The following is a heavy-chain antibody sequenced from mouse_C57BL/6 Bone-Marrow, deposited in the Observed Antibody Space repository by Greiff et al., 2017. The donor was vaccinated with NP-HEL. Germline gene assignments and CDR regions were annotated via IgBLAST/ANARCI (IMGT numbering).Heavy chain of an antibody. J-gene: IGHJ2*01. CDR3: ARSARRGYYFDY. D-gene: IGHD3-1*01. V-gene: IGHV1-50*01. CDR1: GYTFTSYW. Sequence: QVQLQQPGAELVKPGASVKLSCKASGYTFTSYWMQWVKQRPGQGLEWIGEIDPSDSYTNYNQKFKGKATLTVDTSSSTAYMQLSSLTSEDSAVYYCARSARRGYYFDYWGQGTTLTVSS. CDR2: IDPSDSYT.